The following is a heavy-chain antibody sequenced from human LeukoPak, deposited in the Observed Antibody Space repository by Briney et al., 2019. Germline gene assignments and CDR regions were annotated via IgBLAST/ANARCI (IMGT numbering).Heavy chain of an antibody. Sequence: PGGSLRLSCAASGFSVTSNHMNWVRQAPGKGLEWVSIIYTGGTTHYADSLNDRFTISRDDSINTLYLQMSSLRAEDTAVYYCARDSSSYYFDYWGQGTLVTVSS. D-gene: IGHD6-6*01. CDR3: ARDSSSYYFDY. J-gene: IGHJ4*02. CDR1: GFSVTSNH. CDR2: IYTGGTT. V-gene: IGHV3-66*01.